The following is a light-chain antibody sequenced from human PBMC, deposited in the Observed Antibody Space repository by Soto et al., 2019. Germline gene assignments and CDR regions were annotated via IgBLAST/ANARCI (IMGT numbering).Light chain of an antibody. V-gene: IGLV2-14*01. CDR3: ASYTSTTTLVV. Sequence: QSAVTQPASVSGSPGQSITISCTGTSSDIGRYNYVSWYQQHPGKAPRLVISGVNKRPSGISNRFSGSKSGNTASLTISGLQAHDEAIYYCASYTSTTTLVVFGGGTQLTVL. J-gene: IGLJ7*01. CDR1: SSDIGRYNY. CDR2: GVN.